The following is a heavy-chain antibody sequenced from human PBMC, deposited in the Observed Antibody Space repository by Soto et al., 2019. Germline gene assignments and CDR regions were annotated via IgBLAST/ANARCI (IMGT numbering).Heavy chain of an antibody. V-gene: IGHV1-69*01. CDR1: GGTFSTFG. D-gene: IGHD3-16*01. J-gene: IGHJ4*02. CDR3: ARTAPMDAGDKYYYDF. Sequence: QVQLVQSGAEVKKTGSSVKVSCKTSGGTFSTFGISWVRQAPGQGLEWMGGIIPFFGTAEYSQKFEDRITITADESTITVYMDLRSLTSEDTAIYYCARTAPMDAGDKYYYDFWGQGALVTVSS. CDR2: IIPFFGTA.